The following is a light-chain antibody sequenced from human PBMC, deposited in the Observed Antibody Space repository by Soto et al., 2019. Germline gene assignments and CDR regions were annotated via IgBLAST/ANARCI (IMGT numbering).Light chain of an antibody. J-gene: IGKJ3*01. CDR1: QGIRND. CDR2: AAS. V-gene: IGKV1-17*01. Sequence: IQMTQSPSSLSASVGDRVTITCRASQGIRNDLGWYQQKPGKAPKLLIYAASVLQPGVSSRFSGSGSGTDFTLTISSLEPEDFAVYYCQQRSTWPPFSFGPGTKVDI. CDR3: QQRSTWPPFS.